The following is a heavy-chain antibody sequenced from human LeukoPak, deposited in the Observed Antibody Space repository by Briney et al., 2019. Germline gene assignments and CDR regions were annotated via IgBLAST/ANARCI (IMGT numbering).Heavy chain of an antibody. CDR2: IYSGGST. CDR1: GFTVSSNY. Sequence: GGSLRLSCATSGFTVSSNYMSWVRQAPGKGLEWVSVIYSGGSTYYADSVKGRFTISRDNAKNSLYLQMNSLRAEDTAVYYCARDPRSGSRPAYWGQGTLVTVSS. CDR3: ARDPRSGSRPAY. D-gene: IGHD3-10*01. V-gene: IGHV3-66*01. J-gene: IGHJ4*02.